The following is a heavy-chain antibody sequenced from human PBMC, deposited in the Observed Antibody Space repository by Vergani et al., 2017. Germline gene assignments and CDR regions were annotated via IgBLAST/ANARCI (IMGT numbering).Heavy chain of an antibody. Sequence: EVQLLESGGGLAQPGGSLRLSCAASGFTFSSYAMSWARQAPGKGLEWVSAISGSGGSTYYADSVKGRFTISRDNSKNTLYLQMNSLRAEDTAVYYCATGESDILTGYYTGLFDYWGQGTLVTVSS. CDR1: GFTFSSYA. J-gene: IGHJ4*02. V-gene: IGHV3-23*01. D-gene: IGHD3-9*01. CDR2: ISGSGGST. CDR3: ATGESDILTGYYTGLFDY.